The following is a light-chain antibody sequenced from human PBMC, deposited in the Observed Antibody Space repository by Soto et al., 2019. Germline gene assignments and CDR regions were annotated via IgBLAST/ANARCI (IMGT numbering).Light chain of an antibody. CDR1: QDASISY. Sequence: IVLTQSPGTLSLSPGERATLSCRASQDASISYLAWYQQKPGQAPRLLIYGASTRATGIPDRFSGSGSGTDFTLTISRLEPEDFAVYYCQQYGSSPITFGQGTRLEIK. V-gene: IGKV3-20*01. CDR2: GAS. J-gene: IGKJ5*01. CDR3: QQYGSSPIT.